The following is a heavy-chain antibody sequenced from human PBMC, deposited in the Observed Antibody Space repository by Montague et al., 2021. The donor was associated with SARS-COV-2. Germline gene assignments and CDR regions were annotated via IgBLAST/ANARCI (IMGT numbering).Heavy chain of an antibody. D-gene: IGHD3/OR15-3a*01. J-gene: IGHJ6*02. Sequence: SETLSLTCAVYGGSFNDYYWTWVRQPPGKGLEWIGEITHSGNIKYNPSLGSRVTISADTAKKQFSLMLTSVTAADTAVYYCARRPAPLLHLDWSQRYFDYYGLDVWGQGTAVIVS. CDR1: GGSFNDYY. V-gene: IGHV4-34*01. CDR2: ITHSGNI. CDR3: ARRPAPLLHLDWSQRYFDYYGLDV.